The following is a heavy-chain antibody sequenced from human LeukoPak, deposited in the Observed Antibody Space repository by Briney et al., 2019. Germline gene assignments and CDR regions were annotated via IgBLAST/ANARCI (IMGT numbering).Heavy chain of an antibody. Sequence: PSETLSLTCNVSGGSIISGDYYWGWIRQPPGKGLEWIANIYSAGSTQYNPSLRSRVTISADASKNQFFLKLTSVTAADTAVYYCTRRTYGVEFDYWGQRSLVTVSS. CDR1: GGSIISGDYY. V-gene: IGHV4-39*01. J-gene: IGHJ4*02. CDR3: TRRTYGVEFDY. CDR2: IYSAGST. D-gene: IGHD3-10*01.